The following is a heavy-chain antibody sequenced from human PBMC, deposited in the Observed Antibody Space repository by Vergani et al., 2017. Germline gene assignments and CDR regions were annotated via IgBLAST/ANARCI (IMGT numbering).Heavy chain of an antibody. J-gene: IGHJ6*03. D-gene: IGHD2-8*01. Sequence: QVPLVESGGGVVQPGGSLRLSCAASGFTFSSYGMHWVRQAPGKGLEWVAFVRYDGSNKYYADSVKGRFTISRDNSKNTLYLQMNSLRAEDTAVYYCTTLVYATRGYYYYHMDGWGKGP. CDR2: VRYDGSNK. V-gene: IGHV3-30*02. CDR1: GFTFSSYG. CDR3: TTLVYATRGYYYYHMDG.